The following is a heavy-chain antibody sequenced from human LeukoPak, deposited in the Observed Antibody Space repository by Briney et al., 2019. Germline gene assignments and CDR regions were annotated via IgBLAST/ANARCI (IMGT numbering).Heavy chain of an antibody. CDR3: ARALTQRFLEWQNDY. V-gene: IGHV1-46*01. CDR2: INPSDGST. Sequence: ASVKVSCKASGYTFTAYYIHWVRQAPGQGLEWMGIINPSDGSTSYAQRFQGRVTMTRDTSTHTVYMELSTLRSEDMAVYYCARALTQRFLEWQNDYWGQGTLVTVSS. J-gene: IGHJ4*02. CDR1: GYTFTAYY. D-gene: IGHD3-3*01.